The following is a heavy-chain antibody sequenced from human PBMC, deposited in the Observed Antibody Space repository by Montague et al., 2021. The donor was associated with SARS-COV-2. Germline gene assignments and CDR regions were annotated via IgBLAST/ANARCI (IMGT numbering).Heavy chain of an antibody. V-gene: IGHV6-1*01. CDR1: GDSVSSNSAA. CDR2: TYYRSKWYN. Sequence: CAISGDSVSSNSAAWNWIRQSPSRGLEWLGRTYYRSKWYNDYAVSVKSRITINPDTSKNQFSLQLNSVTPEDTAVYYCARDDPYCTNCLCYTGSWFDPWGQGAMVTVSS. J-gene: IGHJ5*02. CDR3: ARDDPYCTNCLCYTGSWFDP. D-gene: IGHD2-8*01.